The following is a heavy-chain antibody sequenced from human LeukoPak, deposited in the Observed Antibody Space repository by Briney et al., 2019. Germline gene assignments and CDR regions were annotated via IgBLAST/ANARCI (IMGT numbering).Heavy chain of an antibody. CDR1: GFSLSTSGMG. V-gene: IGHV2-5*01. Sequence: SGPTLVNPTQTLTLTCTFSGFSLSTSGMGVGWIRQPPGKALEWLALIYWNDDKRYSPSLKSRLTITKDTSKNQVVLTVTNIDPVDTATYYCAHRRQGYCSGGSCYEDYFDYWGQGTLVTVSS. J-gene: IGHJ4*02. CDR3: AHRRQGYCSGGSCYEDYFDY. CDR2: IYWNDDK. D-gene: IGHD2-15*01.